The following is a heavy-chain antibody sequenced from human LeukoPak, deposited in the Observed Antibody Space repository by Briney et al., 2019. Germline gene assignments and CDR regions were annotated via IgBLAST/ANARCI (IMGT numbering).Heavy chain of an antibody. Sequence: SETLSLTCTVSGGSISSYYWSWIRQPPGKGLEWIGYIYYSGSTNYNPSLKSRVTISVDTSKNQFSLKLSSVTAADTAVYYCATVLPAMVRGVHTPFDYWGQGTLVTVSS. CDR1: GGSISSYY. CDR3: ATVLPAMVRGVHTPFDY. CDR2: IYYSGST. D-gene: IGHD3-10*01. J-gene: IGHJ4*02. V-gene: IGHV4-59*01.